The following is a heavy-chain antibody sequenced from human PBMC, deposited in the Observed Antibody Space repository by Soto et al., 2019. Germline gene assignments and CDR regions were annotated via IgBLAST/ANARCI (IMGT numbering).Heavy chain of an antibody. V-gene: IGHV3-30*18. CDR3: AKDRDSSSWYFDY. D-gene: IGHD6-13*01. CDR1: GFTFSDYY. J-gene: IGHJ4*02. Sequence: GGSLRLSCAASGFTFSDYYMSWIRQAPGKGLEWVAVISYDGSNKYYADSVKGRFTISRDNSKNTLYLQMNSLRAEDTAVYYCAKDRDSSSWYFDYWGQGTLVTVSS. CDR2: ISYDGSNK.